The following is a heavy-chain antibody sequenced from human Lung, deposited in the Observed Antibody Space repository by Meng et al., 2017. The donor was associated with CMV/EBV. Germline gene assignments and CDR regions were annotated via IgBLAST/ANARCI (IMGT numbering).Heavy chain of an antibody. CDR1: IDSHRSDY. J-gene: IGHJ6*02. D-gene: IGHD3-10*01. Sequence: SETLSLXWPVSIDSHRSDYWSWVRLPPGKGLEWIAYTSRSGTTNYNPSPKSRVSISLDRSNNRLSLELESVTAADTAIYYCARATTLVRGYVVPYYYGMDAWGQGTTVTVSS. V-gene: IGHV4-59*01. CDR2: TSRSGTT. CDR3: ARATTLVRGYVVPYYYGMDA.